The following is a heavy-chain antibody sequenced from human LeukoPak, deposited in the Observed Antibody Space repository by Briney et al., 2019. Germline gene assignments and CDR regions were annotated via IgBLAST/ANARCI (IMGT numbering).Heavy chain of an antibody. V-gene: IGHV3-7*01. D-gene: IGHD5-12*01. CDR2: IKQDGSEK. J-gene: IGHJ4*02. CDR3: ARPGGYGVQPLDY. Sequence: PGGSLRLSCVASGFTFSNYWMSWVRQAPGKGLEWVANIKQDGSEKYYVDSVKGRFTISRDNAKNSLYLQMNSLRAEDTAVYYCARPGGYGVQPLDYWGQGTLVTVAS. CDR1: GFTFSNYW.